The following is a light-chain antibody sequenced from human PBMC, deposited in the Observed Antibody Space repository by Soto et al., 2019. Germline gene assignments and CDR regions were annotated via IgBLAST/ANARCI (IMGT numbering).Light chain of an antibody. CDR1: GPNLGSHP. Sequence: QSVLTQAPSASGSPGQRATVPGSGSGPNLGSHPVHWYQQLPGTAPKLLLFAKNLRPSGVPDRFSGSQSGTSASLVISGLQSEDEAEYFCATWDDSLNGPVFGGGTKLTVL. CDR3: ATWDDSLNGPV. J-gene: IGLJ3*02. CDR2: AKN. V-gene: IGLV1-44*01.